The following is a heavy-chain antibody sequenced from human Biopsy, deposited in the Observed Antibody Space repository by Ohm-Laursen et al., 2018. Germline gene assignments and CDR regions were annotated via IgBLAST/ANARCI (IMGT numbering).Heavy chain of an antibody. CDR3: ARDVVGRGASFFDF. J-gene: IGHJ4*02. CDR2: ISVYNGNT. CDR1: GYTFGNYG. V-gene: IGHV1-18*01. Sequence: ASVKVSCKTSGYTFGNYGISWVRQAPGQGLERMGWISVYNGNTDYPHKFQGRVTLTTDTSTSTAYMELRSLTSDDTAIYYCARDVVGRGASFFDFWGQGTSVTVSS. D-gene: IGHD1-26*01.